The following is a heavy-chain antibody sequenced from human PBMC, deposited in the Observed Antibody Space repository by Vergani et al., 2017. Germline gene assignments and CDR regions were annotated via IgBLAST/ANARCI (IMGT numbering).Heavy chain of an antibody. CDR3: ARATSAAASNPTFFYYYYYYMDV. J-gene: IGHJ6*03. CDR2: IIPIFGTA. V-gene: IGHV1-69*01. Sequence: QVQLVQSGAEVKKPGASVKVSCKASGYTFTSYDINWVRQATGQGLEWMGGIIPIFGTANYAQKFQGRVTITADESTSTAYMELSSLRSEDTAVYYCARATSAAASNPTFFYYYYYYMDVWGKGTTVTVSS. D-gene: IGHD6-13*01. CDR1: GYTFTSYD.